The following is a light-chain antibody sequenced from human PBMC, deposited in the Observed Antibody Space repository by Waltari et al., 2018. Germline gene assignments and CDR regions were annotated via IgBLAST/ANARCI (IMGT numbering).Light chain of an antibody. J-gene: IGKJ1*01. CDR3: QQSYSFTRT. Sequence: DIQMTQSPSSLSAYVGDRVTITCRARQTISRYLNWYQQKPGKAPNLLIYAASSMQSGVPSRFSGSGSGRDFTLIITSLQPEDFATYYCQQSYSFTRTFGQGTKVEIK. CDR2: AAS. CDR1: QTISRY. V-gene: IGKV1-39*01.